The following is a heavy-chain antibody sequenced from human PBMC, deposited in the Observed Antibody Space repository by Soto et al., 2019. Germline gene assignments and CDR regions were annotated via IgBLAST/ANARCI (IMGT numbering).Heavy chain of an antibody. Sequence: ASVKVSCKASGYTFTSYYMHWVRQAPGQGLEWMGIINPSGGSTSYAQKFKGRVTITRDTSTSTVYMELSSLRSEDTAVYYCAGEGSGWLRKINWFDPWGQGTLVTVSS. V-gene: IGHV1-46*01. CDR3: AGEGSGWLRKINWFDP. D-gene: IGHD6-19*01. J-gene: IGHJ5*02. CDR2: INPSGGST. CDR1: GYTFTSYY.